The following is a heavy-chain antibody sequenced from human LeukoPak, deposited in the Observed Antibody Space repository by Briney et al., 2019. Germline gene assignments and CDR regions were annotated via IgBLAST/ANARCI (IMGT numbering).Heavy chain of an antibody. D-gene: IGHD6-19*01. V-gene: IGHV1-18*01. J-gene: IGHJ4*02. Sequence: ASVNVSCTASGYTFTSYGISWVRQAPGQGLEWMGWISAYNGNTNYAQKLQGRVTMTTDTSTSTAYMELRSLRSDDTAVYYCARVSSGWYYFDYWGQGTLVTVSS. CDR1: GYTFTSYG. CDR3: ARVSSGWYYFDY. CDR2: ISAYNGNT.